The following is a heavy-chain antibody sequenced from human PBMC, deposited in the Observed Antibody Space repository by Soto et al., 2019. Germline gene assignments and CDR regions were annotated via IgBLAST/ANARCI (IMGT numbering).Heavy chain of an antibody. V-gene: IGHV3-21*01. D-gene: IGHD6-6*01. CDR2: ISSSSSYI. CDR3: ASWPAALGAFDI. J-gene: IGHJ3*02. CDR1: GFTFSSYS. Sequence: GGSLRLSCAASGFTFSSYSMNWVRQAPGKGLEWVSSISSSSSYIYYADSVKGRFTISRDNAKNSLYLQMNSLRAEDTAVYYCASWPAALGAFDIWGQGTMVTVSS.